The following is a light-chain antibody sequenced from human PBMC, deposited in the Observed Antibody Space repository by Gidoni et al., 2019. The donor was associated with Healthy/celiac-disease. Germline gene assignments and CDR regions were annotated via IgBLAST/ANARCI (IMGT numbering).Light chain of an antibody. J-gene: IGLJ2*01. Sequence: SYELTQPPSVSVSPGQTASITCSGDKLGDTYACWYQQKQGQSPVLVIYQDSKRPSGIPERFSGSNSGNTATLTISGTQAMDEADYYCQAWDSSTYVVFGGGTKLTVL. V-gene: IGLV3-1*01. CDR2: QDS. CDR1: KLGDTY. CDR3: QAWDSSTYVV.